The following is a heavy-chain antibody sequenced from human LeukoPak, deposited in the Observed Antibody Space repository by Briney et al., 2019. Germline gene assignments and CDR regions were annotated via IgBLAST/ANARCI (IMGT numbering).Heavy chain of an antibody. J-gene: IGHJ4*02. CDR2: MNPNSGNT. CDR1: GYTFTSYD. D-gene: IGHD3-22*01. Sequence: GASVKVSCKAPGYTFTSYDINWVRQATGQGLEWMGWMNPNSGNTGYAQKFQGRVTMTRNTSISTAYMELSSLRSEDTAVYYCARASPIDYYDSSGFDDYWGQGTLVTVSS. V-gene: IGHV1-8*01. CDR3: ARASPIDYYDSSGFDDY.